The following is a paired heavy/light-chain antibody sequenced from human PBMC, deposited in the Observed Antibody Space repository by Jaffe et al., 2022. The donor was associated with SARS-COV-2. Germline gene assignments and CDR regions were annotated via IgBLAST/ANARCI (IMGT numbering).Light chain of an antibody. CDR1: QGISSY. J-gene: IGKJ1*01. CDR2: AAS. CDR3: QQLNNYPRT. V-gene: IGKV1-9*01. Sequence: DIQLTQSPSFLSASVGDRVTITCRASQGISSYLAWYQQKPGKAPKLLIYAASTLQSGVPSRFSGSGSGTEFTLTISSLQPEDFATYYCQQLNNYPRTFGQGTKVEIK.
Heavy chain of an antibody. V-gene: IGHV4-59*08. D-gene: IGHD6-13*01. Sequence: QVQLQESGPGLVKPSETLSLTCTVSGGSISSYYWGWIRQPPGKGLEWIGYIYYSGSTNYNPSLKSRVTISVDTSKNQFSLKLSSVTAADTAVYYCARHSGSWSPFDFWGQGTLVTVSS. CDR3: ARHSGSWSPFDF. J-gene: IGHJ4*02. CDR1: GGSISSYY. CDR2: IYYSGST.